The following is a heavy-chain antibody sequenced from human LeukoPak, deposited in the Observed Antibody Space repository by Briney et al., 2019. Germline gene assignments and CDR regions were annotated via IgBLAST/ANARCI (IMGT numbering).Heavy chain of an antibody. CDR1: GFTFSSYA. CDR3: AKASFYDSIP. J-gene: IGHJ5*02. CDR2: ISGSGGST. D-gene: IGHD3-22*01. Sequence: GGSLRLSCAASGFTFSSYAMSWVRQAPGKGLEWVSVISGSGGSTYYADSVKGRFTISRDNSKNTLSLQMNSLRAEDTAVYYCAKASFYDSIPWGQGTLVTVSS. V-gene: IGHV3-23*01.